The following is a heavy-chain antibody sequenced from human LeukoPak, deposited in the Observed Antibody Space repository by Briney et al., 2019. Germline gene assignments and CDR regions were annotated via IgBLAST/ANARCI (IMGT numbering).Heavy chain of an antibody. D-gene: IGHD3-22*01. CDR1: GFTVRDNY. CDR2: IYSGGST. V-gene: IGHV3-53*01. Sequence: GGSLRLSCAASGFTVRDNYMSWVRQAPGKGLEWVSVIYSGGSTYYADSVKGRFTISRDNSKNTLYLQMNSLRAEDTAVYYCARESHYYDSSGSRHYYGMDVWGQGTTVTVSS. J-gene: IGHJ6*02. CDR3: ARESHYYDSSGSRHYYGMDV.